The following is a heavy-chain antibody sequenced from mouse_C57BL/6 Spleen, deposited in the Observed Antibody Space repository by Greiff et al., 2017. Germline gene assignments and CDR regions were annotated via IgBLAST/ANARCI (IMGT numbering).Heavy chain of an antibody. CDR2: INPSNGGT. V-gene: IGHV1-53*01. J-gene: IGHJ1*03. CDR3: ARSGFYYYGSSPHFDV. D-gene: IGHD1-1*01. CDR1: GYTFTSYW. Sequence: QVQLQQPGTELVKPGASVKLSCKASGYTFTSYWMHWVKQRPGQGLEWIGNINPSNGGTNYNEKFKSKATLTVDKSSSTAYMQLSSLTSEDSAVYYCARSGFYYYGSSPHFDVWGTGTTVTVSS.